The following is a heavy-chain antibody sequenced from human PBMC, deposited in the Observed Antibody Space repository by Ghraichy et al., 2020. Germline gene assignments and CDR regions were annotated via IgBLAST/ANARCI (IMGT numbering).Heavy chain of an antibody. Sequence: GESLNISCAASGFTFSSYAMSWVRQAPGKGLEWVSAISGSGGSTYYADSVKGRFTISRDNSKNTLYLQMNSLRAEDTAVYYCAKGGYCTNGVCYQAYYFDYWGQGTLVTVSS. J-gene: IGHJ4*02. CDR3: AKGGYCTNGVCYQAYYFDY. CDR1: GFTFSSYA. CDR2: ISGSGGST. V-gene: IGHV3-23*01. D-gene: IGHD2-8*01.